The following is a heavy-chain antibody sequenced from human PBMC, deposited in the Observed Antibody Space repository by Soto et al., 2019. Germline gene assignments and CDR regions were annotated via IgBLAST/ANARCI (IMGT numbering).Heavy chain of an antibody. Sequence: SETLSLTCTVSGGSISSYYWSWIRQPPGKGLEWIGYIYYSGSTNYNPSLKSRVTISVDTSKNQFSLKLSSVTAADTAVYYCARVQPLWRITGTTNWFYPWGQGTLVTVSS. CDR3: ARVQPLWRITGTTNWFYP. V-gene: IGHV4-59*01. CDR1: GGSISSYY. D-gene: IGHD1-7*01. CDR2: IYYSGST. J-gene: IGHJ5*02.